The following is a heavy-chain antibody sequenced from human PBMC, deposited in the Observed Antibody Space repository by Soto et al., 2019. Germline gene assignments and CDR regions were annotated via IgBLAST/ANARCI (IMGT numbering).Heavy chain of an antibody. CDR2: ISYDGSNK. J-gene: IGHJ4*02. Sequence: PGGSLRLSCAASGFTFSSYAMHWVRQAPGKGLEWVAVISYDGSNKYYADSVKGRFTISRDNSKNTLYLQMNSLRAEDTAVYYCARSIVGATPVVDYWGQGTLVTVS. CDR1: GFTFSSYA. CDR3: ARSIVGATPVVDY. V-gene: IGHV3-30-3*01. D-gene: IGHD1-26*01.